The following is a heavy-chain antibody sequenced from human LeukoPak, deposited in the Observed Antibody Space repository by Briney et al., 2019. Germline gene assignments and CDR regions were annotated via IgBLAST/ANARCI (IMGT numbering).Heavy chain of an antibody. CDR1: GGSISSSSYY. J-gene: IGHJ4*02. V-gene: IGHV4-39*01. CDR2: IYYSGST. Sequence: SETLSLTCTVSGGSISSSSYYWGWIRQPPGKGLKWIGSIYYSGSTYYNPSLKSRVTISVDTSKNQFSLKLSSATAADTAVYYCARLAAAGTFYFDYWGQGTLVTVSS. CDR3: ARLAAAGTFYFDY. D-gene: IGHD6-13*01.